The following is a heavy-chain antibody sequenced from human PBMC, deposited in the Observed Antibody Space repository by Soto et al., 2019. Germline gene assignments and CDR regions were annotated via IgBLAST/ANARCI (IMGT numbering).Heavy chain of an antibody. CDR1: GYTFTSYA. CDR2: INAGNGNT. CDR3: ARARGVLFDGFDP. J-gene: IGHJ5*02. V-gene: IGHV1-3*01. D-gene: IGHD3-10*01. Sequence: GASVKVSCKASGYTFTSYAMHWVRQAPGQRLEWMGWINAGNGNTKYSQKFQGRVTITRDTSASTAYMELSSLRSEDTAVYYCARARGVLFDGFDPWGQGTLVIVSS.